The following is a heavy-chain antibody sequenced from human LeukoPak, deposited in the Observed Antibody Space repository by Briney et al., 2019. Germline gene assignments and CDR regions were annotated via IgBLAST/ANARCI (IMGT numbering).Heavy chain of an antibody. J-gene: IGHJ4*02. V-gene: IGHV1-2*02. CDR2: INPNSGGT. D-gene: IGHD6-13*01. Sequence: ASVTVSCKASGYTFTGYYMHWVRQAPGQGLEWMGWINPNSGGTNYAQKFQGRVTMTRDTSISTAYMELSRLRSDDTAVYYCARGLFRAAAGLNPNFDYWGQGTLVTVSS. CDR1: GYTFTGYY. CDR3: ARGLFRAAAGLNPNFDY.